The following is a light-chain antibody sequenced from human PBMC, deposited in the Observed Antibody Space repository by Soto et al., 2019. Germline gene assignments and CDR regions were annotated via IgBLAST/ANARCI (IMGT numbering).Light chain of an antibody. Sequence: EVVLTQSPATLSVSPGERATLSCRASQSVSSNLAWYRQKPGQAPRLLMYGVFTRATDIPARFSGSGSGTESTLTISSLQSEDFAVYYCQQYNNWPLTFGGGTKVEIK. CDR2: GVF. CDR1: QSVSSN. J-gene: IGKJ4*01. V-gene: IGKV3-15*01. CDR3: QQYNNWPLT.